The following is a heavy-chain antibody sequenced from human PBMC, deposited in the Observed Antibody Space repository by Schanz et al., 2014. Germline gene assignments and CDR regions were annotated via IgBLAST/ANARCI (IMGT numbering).Heavy chain of an antibody. D-gene: IGHD1-26*01. Sequence: LVESGGGVVQPGRSLRLSCAASGFTFSSYGMHWVRQVPGKGLEWVAVVCYDGSKKYYADSVKGRFTTSRDNSKNTMYLQINSLRAEDTAAYYCVKDLQRELLRDDHYYGMDVWGQGTTVTVSS. CDR1: GFTFSSYG. J-gene: IGHJ6*02. V-gene: IGHV3-33*06. CDR2: VCYDGSKK. CDR3: VKDLQRELLRDDHYYGMDV.